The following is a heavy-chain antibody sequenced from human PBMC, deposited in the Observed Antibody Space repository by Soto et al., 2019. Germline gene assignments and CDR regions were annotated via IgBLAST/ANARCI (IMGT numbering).Heavy chain of an antibody. CDR2: FYYSGST. D-gene: IGHD3-22*01. V-gene: IGHV4-59*01. J-gene: IGHJ3*02. CDR3: ARWDYYGSALPSIGAFDI. Sequence: PSETLSLTCAVSGGSFRGYFWSWIRQSPDKGLEWIGYFYYSGSTNYNPSLKSRVTISEDTSKNQFSLKLSSVTAADTAVYYCARWDYYGSALPSIGAFDIWGQGIMVTVSS. CDR1: GGSFRGYF.